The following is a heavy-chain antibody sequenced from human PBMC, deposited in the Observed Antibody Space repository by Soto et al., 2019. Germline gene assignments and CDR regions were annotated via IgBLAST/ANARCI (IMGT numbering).Heavy chain of an antibody. J-gene: IGHJ5*02. V-gene: IGHV4-34*01. D-gene: IGHD2-15*01. Sequence: QVQLQQWGAGLLKPSETLSLTCAVYGGSFSGYYWSWIRQPPGKGLEWIGEINHSGSTNYNPSLKSRVTISVDTSKNQFSLKLSSVTAADTAVYYCARGCRYCSVRWFDPWGQGTLVTVSS. CDR2: INHSGST. CDR3: ARGCRYCSVRWFDP. CDR1: GGSFSGYY.